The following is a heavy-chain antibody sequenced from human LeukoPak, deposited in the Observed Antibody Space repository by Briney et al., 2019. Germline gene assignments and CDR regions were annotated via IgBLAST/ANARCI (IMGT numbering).Heavy chain of an antibody. V-gene: IGHV1-2*02. CDR3: ATDSSGKGDFDY. D-gene: IGHD3-22*01. J-gene: IGHJ4*02. Sequence: ASVKVSCKASGYTFTGYYMHWVRQAPGQGLEWMGWINPNSGGTNYAQKFQGRVTMTRDTSISTAYMELSSLRSEDTAVYYCATDSSGKGDFDYWGQGTLVTVSS. CDR1: GYTFTGYY. CDR2: INPNSGGT.